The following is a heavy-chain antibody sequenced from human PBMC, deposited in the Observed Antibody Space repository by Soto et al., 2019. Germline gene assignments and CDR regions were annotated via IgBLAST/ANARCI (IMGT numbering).Heavy chain of an antibody. CDR2: IYYSGST. CDR1: GGSLSSGWYY. D-gene: IGHD3-22*01. J-gene: IGHJ4*02. CDR3: ARISRADSHFHY. Sequence: TLSLPSTVSGGSLSSGWYYWSWIRQHRGKGLEWIGYIYYSGSTYYNPSLNSRLTISVDTSKNQFSRKMSSVTAADPALYYCARISRADSHFHYWGQGTLVTVS. V-gene: IGHV4-31*03.